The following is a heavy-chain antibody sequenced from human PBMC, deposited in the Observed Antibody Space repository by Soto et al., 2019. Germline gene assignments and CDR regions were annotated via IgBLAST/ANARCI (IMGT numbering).Heavy chain of an antibody. CDR1: GFTFDDYA. CDR2: ISWNSVNI. J-gene: IGHJ4*02. V-gene: IGHV3-9*01. D-gene: IGHD3-22*01. Sequence: GGSLRLSCAASGFTFDDYAMHWVRQAPGKGLEWVSGISWNSVNIGYAASVKGRFTISRDNAKNSLYLQMNGLRAEDTALYFCAKDVATMIVVEGGLDYWGQGTLVTVSS. CDR3: AKDVATMIVVEGGLDY.